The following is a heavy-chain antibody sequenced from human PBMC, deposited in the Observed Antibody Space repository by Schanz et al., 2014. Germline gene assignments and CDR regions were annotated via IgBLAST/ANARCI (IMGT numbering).Heavy chain of an antibody. CDR2: IFFSGSA. D-gene: IGHD3-16*02. J-gene: IGHJ6*02. V-gene: IGHV4-30-4*07. Sequence: QVQLQESGPGLVKPSQTLSLTCAVSGGSISSGGYSWSWIRQPPGKGLEWIGCIFFSGSAYYNPSPKSRVTISVDPSKKQFSLRLSSVTAADTAVYYCARLSRYYGLDVWGQGTTVTVSS. CDR1: GGSISSGGYS. CDR3: ARLSRYYGLDV.